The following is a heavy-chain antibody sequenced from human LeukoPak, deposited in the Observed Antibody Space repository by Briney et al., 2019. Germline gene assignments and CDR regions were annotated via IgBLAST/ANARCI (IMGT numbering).Heavy chain of an antibody. Sequence: GGSLRLSCAASGFTFSSYGMSWVRQAPGKGLEWVSATSGSGGSTYYADSVKGRFTISRDNSKNTLYLQMNSLRAEDTAVYYCAKDWSVYYGSGSYYKYWGQGTLVTVSS. J-gene: IGHJ4*02. D-gene: IGHD3-10*01. CDR1: GFTFSSYG. CDR3: AKDWSVYYGSGSYYKY. CDR2: TSGSGGST. V-gene: IGHV3-23*01.